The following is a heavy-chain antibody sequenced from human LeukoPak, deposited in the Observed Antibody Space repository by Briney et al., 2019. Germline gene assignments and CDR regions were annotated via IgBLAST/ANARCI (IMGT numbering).Heavy chain of an antibody. CDR1: GGTFSSYA. J-gene: IGHJ4*02. Sequence: SVKVSCKASGGTFSSYAISWVRQAPGQGLEWMGGIIPIFGTANYAQKFQGRVTITADESTSTAYMELRSLRSDDTAVYYCARDRAPLIPQPGYWGQGTLVTVSS. CDR3: ARDRAPLIPQPGY. CDR2: IIPIFGTA. D-gene: IGHD1-14*01. V-gene: IGHV1-69*13.